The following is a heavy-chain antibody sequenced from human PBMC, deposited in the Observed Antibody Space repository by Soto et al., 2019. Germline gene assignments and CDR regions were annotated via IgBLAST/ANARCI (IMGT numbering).Heavy chain of an antibody. J-gene: IGHJ6*02. CDR3: AKDLVGTHNYYYYYGMDV. CDR2: IRSKANSYAT. D-gene: IGHD1-26*01. CDR1: GFTFSGSA. Sequence: GRSMRLSCAASGFTFSGSALHWVRQASGKGLEWVGRIRSKANSYATAYAASVKGRFTISRDNSKNTPYLQMNSLRAEDTAVYYCAKDLVGTHNYYYYYGMDVWGQGTTVTVSS. V-gene: IGHV3-73*01.